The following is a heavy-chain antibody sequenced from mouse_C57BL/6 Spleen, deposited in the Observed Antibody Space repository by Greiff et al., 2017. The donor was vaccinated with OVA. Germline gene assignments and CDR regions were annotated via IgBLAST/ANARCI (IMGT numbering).Heavy chain of an antibody. V-gene: IGHV1-64*01. J-gene: IGHJ4*01. D-gene: IGHD2-1*01. Sequence: QVQLKQSGAELVKPGASVKLSCKASGYTFTSYWMHWVKQRPGQGLEWIGMIHPNSGSTNYNEKFKSKATLTVDKSSSTAYMQLSSLTSEDSAVYYCARDYGIYYAMDYWGQGTSVTVSS. CDR1: GYTFTSYW. CDR3: ARDYGIYYAMDY. CDR2: IHPNSGST.